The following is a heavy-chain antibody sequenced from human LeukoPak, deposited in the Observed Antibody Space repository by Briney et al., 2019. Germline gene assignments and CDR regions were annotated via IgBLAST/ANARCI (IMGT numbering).Heavy chain of an antibody. J-gene: IGHJ4*02. D-gene: IGHD6-13*01. CDR1: GGTFSSHS. CDR3: ARIAAAGTLPS. Sequence: SVKVSCKASGGTFSSHSFNWVRQAPGQGLEWMGGIIPIFGTANYAQKFQGRVTITADESTSTAYMELSSLRSEDTAVYYCARIAAAGTLPSWGQGTLVTISS. CDR2: IIPIFGTA. V-gene: IGHV1-69*13.